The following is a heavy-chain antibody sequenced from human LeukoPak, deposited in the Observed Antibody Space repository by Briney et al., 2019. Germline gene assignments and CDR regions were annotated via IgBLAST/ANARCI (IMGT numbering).Heavy chain of an antibody. V-gene: IGHV3-23*01. Sequence: GGSLRLSCAASGFTFSSYAMSWVRQAPGKGLEWVSAISGSGGSTYYADSVKGRSTVSRDNSKNTLYLQMNSLRAEDTAVYYCAKGLWRDGYNPEYFQHWGQGTLVTVSS. J-gene: IGHJ1*01. CDR1: GFTFSSYA. D-gene: IGHD5-24*01. CDR2: ISGSGGST. CDR3: AKGLWRDGYNPEYFQH.